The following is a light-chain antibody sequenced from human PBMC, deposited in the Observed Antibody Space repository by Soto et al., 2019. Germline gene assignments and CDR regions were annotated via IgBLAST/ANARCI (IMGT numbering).Light chain of an antibody. CDR2: KNN. V-gene: IGLV1-47*01. CDR3: AAWHDSLSRPV. CDR1: SSNIGGNY. Sequence: QSVLTQPPSASGTPGQRVTISCSGSSSNIGGNYVYWYQQLPRTAPKLLIYKNNQRPSGVPDRFSGSKSGTSASLAISGLRSEDEPEYYCAAWHDSLSRPVFGSGTKLTVL. J-gene: IGLJ1*01.